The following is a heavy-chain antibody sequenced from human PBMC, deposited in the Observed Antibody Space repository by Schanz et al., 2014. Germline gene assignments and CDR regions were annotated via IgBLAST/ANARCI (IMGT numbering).Heavy chain of an antibody. J-gene: IGHJ6*02. CDR2: INGYNGHT. V-gene: IGHV1-18*04. CDR3: ARAKRFGDMDV. CDR1: GYTFVSYS. D-gene: IGHD3-10*01. Sequence: QVQLVQSGAEVKKPGASVKVSCKASGYTFVSYSMHWVRQAPGQGLEWMGWINGYNGHTLYAQKFQGRVTMTTDTSTSTSYMELRNLRSDDTAVYYCARAKRFGDMDVWGQWTTVTVSS.